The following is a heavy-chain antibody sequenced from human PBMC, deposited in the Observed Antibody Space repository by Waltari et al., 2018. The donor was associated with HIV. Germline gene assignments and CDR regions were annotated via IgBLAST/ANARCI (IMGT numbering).Heavy chain of an antibody. CDR1: GSPFTSYV. V-gene: IGHV1-18*01. D-gene: IGHD3-3*01. J-gene: IGHJ4*02. CDR2: ISSYHGNT. CDR3: ARVAQYQYDFWSGYRFDY. Sequence: QVQLVQSGAEVKKPGASVKVSCKASGSPFTSYVISWVRQAPGQGLELMGWISSYHGNTNYAQHLQGRVTLTTDTSTSTAYMELRSLRSDDTAVYFCARVAQYQYDFWSGYRFDYWGQGTLVTVSS.